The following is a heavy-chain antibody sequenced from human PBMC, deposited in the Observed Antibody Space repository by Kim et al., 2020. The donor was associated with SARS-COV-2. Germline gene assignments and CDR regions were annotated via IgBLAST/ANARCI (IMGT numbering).Heavy chain of an antibody. D-gene: IGHD2-2*02. CDR3: ASSEVVPAAIDY. Sequence: YYNPSLKSRVTISVDTSKNQFSLKLSSVTAADTAVYYCASSEVVPAAIDYWGQGTLVTVSS. V-gene: IGHV4-30-2*05. J-gene: IGHJ4*02.